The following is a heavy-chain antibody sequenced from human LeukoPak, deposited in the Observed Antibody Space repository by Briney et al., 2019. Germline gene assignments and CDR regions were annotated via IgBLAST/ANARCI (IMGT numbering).Heavy chain of an antibody. J-gene: IGHJ5*02. V-gene: IGHV3-23*01. CDR2: ISGSGGST. CDR3: ARSGSLFIIYNWFDP. D-gene: IGHD1-26*01. Sequence: GGSLRLSCAASGFTFSSYAMSWVRQAPGKGLEWVSAISGSGGSTYYADSVKGRFTISRDNSKNTLYLQMNSLRAEDTAVYYCARSGSLFIIYNWFDPWGQGTLVTVSS. CDR1: GFTFSSYA.